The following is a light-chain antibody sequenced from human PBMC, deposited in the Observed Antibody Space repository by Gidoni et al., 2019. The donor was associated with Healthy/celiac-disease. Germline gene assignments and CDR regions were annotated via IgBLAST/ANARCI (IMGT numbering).Light chain of an antibody. V-gene: IGKV1-5*03. CDR1: QSISSW. Sequence: DSQMTQSPSPLSASVGDRVTITCRASQSISSWLAWYQQKPGKAPKLMIYKASSFESGVPSRFSGSGSGTEFTLTISSLQPDDFATYYCLQYNSYPPAFGQGTKVEIK. CDR3: LQYNSYPPA. CDR2: KAS. J-gene: IGKJ1*01.